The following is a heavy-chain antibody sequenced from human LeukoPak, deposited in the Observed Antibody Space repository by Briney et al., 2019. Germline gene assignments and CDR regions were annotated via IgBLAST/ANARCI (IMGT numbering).Heavy chain of an antibody. Sequence: ASVKVSCKASGYTFTGYYMHWVRQAPGQGLEWMGRINPNSGGTNYAQKFQGRVTTTRDTSISTAYMELSRLRSDDTAVYYCARVDANRIFDYWGQGTLVTVSS. D-gene: IGHD2-15*01. CDR2: INPNSGGT. J-gene: IGHJ4*02. CDR3: ARVDANRIFDY. CDR1: GYTFTGYY. V-gene: IGHV1-2*06.